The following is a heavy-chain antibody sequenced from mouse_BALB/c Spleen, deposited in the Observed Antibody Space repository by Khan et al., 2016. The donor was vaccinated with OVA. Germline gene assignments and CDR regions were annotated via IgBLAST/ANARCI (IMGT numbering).Heavy chain of an antibody. Sequence: DVHLVESGGDLVKPGGSLKLSCAASGFTFSSYSMSWVRQTPDKRLEWVTSISSGGDYTYYPASVQGRFTISRDNAKNTLYLQMSDLKSEDTAMYYCAEHLTGSFAYWGQGTLVTVSA. CDR2: ISSGGDYT. CDR3: AEHLTGSFAY. CDR1: GFTFSSYS. J-gene: IGHJ3*01. V-gene: IGHV5-6*01. D-gene: IGHD4-1*01.